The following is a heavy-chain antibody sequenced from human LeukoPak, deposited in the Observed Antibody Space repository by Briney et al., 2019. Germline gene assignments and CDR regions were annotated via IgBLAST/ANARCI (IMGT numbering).Heavy chain of an antibody. CDR1: GFTFDDYG. CDR3: AKDLDLYGAYMDV. J-gene: IGHJ6*03. D-gene: IGHD3-10*01. CDR2: INWNGGST. Sequence: GGSLRLSCAASGFTFDDYGMSWVRQAPGKGLEWVSGINWNGGSTGYADSVKGRFTISRDNAKNSLYLQMNSLRAEDTAVYYCAKDLDLYGAYMDVWGKGTTVTISS. V-gene: IGHV3-20*04.